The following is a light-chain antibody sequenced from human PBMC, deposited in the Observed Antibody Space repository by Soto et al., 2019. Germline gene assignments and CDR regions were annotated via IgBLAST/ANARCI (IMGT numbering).Light chain of an antibody. CDR3: QPYNNWPLT. J-gene: IGKJ4*01. CDR2: GAS. Sequence: EIVLTQSPGTLSLSPGERATLSCRASQSVSSSYLAWYQQKPGQAPRLLIYGASSRATGIPDRFSGSGSGTDFTLTTSRLEPEDFAVYYCQPYNNWPLTFGGGTKVESK. V-gene: IGKV3-20*01. CDR1: QSVSSSY.